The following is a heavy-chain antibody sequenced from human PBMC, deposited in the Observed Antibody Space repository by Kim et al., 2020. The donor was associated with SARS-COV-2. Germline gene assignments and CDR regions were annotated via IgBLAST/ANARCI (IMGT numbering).Heavy chain of an antibody. D-gene: IGHD1-26*01. J-gene: IGHJ4*02. CDR1: GFTFSTYS. CDR3: ARDRPGRGDY. Sequence: GGSLRLSCAASGFTFSTYSMNWVRQAPGKGLEWVSSISRSSDYIYYADSVKGRFTISRDNAKNSLYLQMNSVTAEDTAVYYCARDRPGRGDYWGQGTLVTVSS. CDR2: ISRSSDYI. V-gene: IGHV3-21*01.